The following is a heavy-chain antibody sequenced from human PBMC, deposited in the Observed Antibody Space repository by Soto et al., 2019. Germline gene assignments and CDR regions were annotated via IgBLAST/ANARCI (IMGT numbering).Heavy chain of an antibody. CDR3: ATGYSSGWYEYFQH. D-gene: IGHD6-19*01. CDR1: GFTFTSYA. CDR2: ISGSGGST. V-gene: IGHV3-23*01. Sequence: PGESLRLSCAASGFTFTSYAMNWVRQAPGKGLEWVSAISGSGGSTYYADPVKGRFTISRDNSKNTLYLQMNSLRAEDTALYYCATGYSSGWYEYFQHWGQGTLVTVSS. J-gene: IGHJ1*01.